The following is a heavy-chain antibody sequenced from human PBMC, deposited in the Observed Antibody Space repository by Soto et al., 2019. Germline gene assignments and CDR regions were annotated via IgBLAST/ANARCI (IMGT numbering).Heavy chain of an antibody. CDR2: ISYDGSNK. V-gene: IGHV3-30*03. Sequence: QVQLVESGGGVVQPGRSLRLSCAASGFTFSSYGMHWVRQAPGKGLEWVAGISYDGSNKYYADSVKGRVTISRDNSKNTLCLQMNSLRAEDTAVYYCATYDYDSSSDYYTFHDGFDSWGQGTMVTVSS. CDR3: ATYDYDSSSDYYTFHDGFDS. J-gene: IGHJ3*02. CDR1: GFTFSSYG. D-gene: IGHD3-22*01.